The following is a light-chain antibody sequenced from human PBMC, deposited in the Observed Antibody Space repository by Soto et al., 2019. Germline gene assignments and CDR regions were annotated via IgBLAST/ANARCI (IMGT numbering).Light chain of an antibody. CDR2: GAA. CDR3: QQYGSSYPWT. J-gene: IGKJ1*01. V-gene: IGKV3-15*01. Sequence: EIVMTQSPATLSVSLGERVTLSCRASQSVFSSLAWYQQKPGQAPRLLIYGAATRPIGIPARFSGSGSGTEFTLTISSLQSEDFAVYYCQQYGSSYPWTFGQGTKVEIK. CDR1: QSVFSS.